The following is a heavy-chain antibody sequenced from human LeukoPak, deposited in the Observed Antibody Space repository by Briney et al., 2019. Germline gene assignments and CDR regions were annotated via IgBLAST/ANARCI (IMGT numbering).Heavy chain of an antibody. CDR3: AREWFGEPD. Sequence: SETLSLTCTVSGGSISSGSYYWSWIRQPAGRGLEWIGRIYTSGSTNYNPSLKSRVTISVDTSKNQFSLKLSSVTAADTAVYYCAREWFGEPDWGQGTLVTVSS. D-gene: IGHD3-10*01. J-gene: IGHJ4*02. V-gene: IGHV4-61*02. CDR1: GGSISSGSYY. CDR2: IYTSGST.